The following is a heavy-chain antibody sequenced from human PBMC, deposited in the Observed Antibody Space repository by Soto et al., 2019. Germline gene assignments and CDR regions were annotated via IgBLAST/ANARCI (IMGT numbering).Heavy chain of an antibody. D-gene: IGHD1-26*01. CDR1: GFSFSSFE. CDR3: ARIQWGPHGRAGMDV. Sequence: EMQLVESGGGLVQPGGSLRLSCAASGFSFSSFEMTWVRQAPGKGLECVSYITSSGDIISYADFVKGRFTISRDNSKKSLYLQMNSLRVEDTALYYCARIQWGPHGRAGMDVWGQGATVIVSS. CDR2: ITSSGDII. J-gene: IGHJ6*02. V-gene: IGHV3-48*03.